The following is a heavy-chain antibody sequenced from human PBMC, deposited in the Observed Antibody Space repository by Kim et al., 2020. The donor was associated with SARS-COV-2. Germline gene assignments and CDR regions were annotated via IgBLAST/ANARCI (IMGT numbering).Heavy chain of an antibody. CDR1: GLTFSSYA. J-gene: IGHJ6*02. CDR2: ISYDGSNK. V-gene: IGHV3-30*04. CDR3: ARGTGDYYYGMDV. Sequence: GGSLRLSCAASGLTFSSYAVHWVRQAPGKGLEWVVVISYDGSNKYYADSVKGRFTISRDNSKNTLYLQMNSLRAEDTAVYYCARGTGDYYYGMDVWGQGT.